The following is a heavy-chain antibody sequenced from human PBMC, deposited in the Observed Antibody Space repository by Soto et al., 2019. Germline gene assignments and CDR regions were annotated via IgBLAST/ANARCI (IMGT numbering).Heavy chain of an antibody. CDR2: IYPGDSDT. D-gene: IGHD5-18*01. CDR3: ARYVDTAMDYYYGMDV. V-gene: IGHV5-51*01. Sequence: GESLKISCKGSGYSFTSYWIGWVRQMPGKGLEWMGIIYPGDSDTRYSPSFQGQVTISADKSISTAYLQWSSLKASDTAMYYCARYVDTAMDYYYGMDVWGQGTTVTVSS. J-gene: IGHJ6*02. CDR1: GYSFTSYW.